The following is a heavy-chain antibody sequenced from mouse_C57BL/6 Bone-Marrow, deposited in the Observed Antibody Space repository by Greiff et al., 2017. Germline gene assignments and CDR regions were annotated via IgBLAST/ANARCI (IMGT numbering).Heavy chain of an antibody. J-gene: IGHJ4*01. Sequence: EVKVVESGGGLVQSGRSLRLSCATSGFTFSDFYMEWVRQAPGKGLEWIAASRNKANDYTTEYSASVKGRFIVSRDTSQSILYLQMNALRAEDTAIYYCARDEKRTGAMDYWGQGTSVTVSS. CDR1: GFTFSDFY. CDR3: ARDEKRTGAMDY. CDR2: SRNKANDYTT. V-gene: IGHV7-1*01.